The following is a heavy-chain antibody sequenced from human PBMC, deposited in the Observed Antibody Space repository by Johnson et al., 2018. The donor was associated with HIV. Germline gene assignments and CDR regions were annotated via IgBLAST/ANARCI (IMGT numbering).Heavy chain of an antibody. CDR3: TTDPIAAAGPDAFDI. Sequence: VQLVESGGGLVQPGGSLRLSCAASGFTVSGSAMHWVRQASGKGLEWVGRIRNKANTYATAYAASVKGRFTISRDDSTNTVYLQMNSLKTEDTAVYYCTTDPIAAAGPDAFDIWGQGTVVTVSS. D-gene: IGHD6-13*01. J-gene: IGHJ3*02. V-gene: IGHV3-73*01. CDR1: GFTVSGSA. CDR2: IRNKANTYAT.